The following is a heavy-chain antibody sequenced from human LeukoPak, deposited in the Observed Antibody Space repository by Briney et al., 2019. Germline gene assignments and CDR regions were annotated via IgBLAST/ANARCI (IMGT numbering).Heavy chain of an antibody. Sequence: PGGSLRLSCAASGFTFSSYWMSWVRQAPGKGLEWVANIKQDGSEKYYVDSVKGRFTISRDNAKNSLYLQMNSLRAEDTAVYYCARDATVTTFGYYYGMDVWGQGTTVTVSS. CDR2: IKQDGSEK. J-gene: IGHJ6*02. D-gene: IGHD4-11*01. V-gene: IGHV3-7*01. CDR1: GFTFSSYW. CDR3: ARDATVTTFGYYYGMDV.